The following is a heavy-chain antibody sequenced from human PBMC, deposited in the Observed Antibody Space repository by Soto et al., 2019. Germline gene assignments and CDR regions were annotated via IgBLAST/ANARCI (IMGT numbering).Heavy chain of an antibody. Sequence: PGGSLRLSCAASGFTFGSYAMSWVRQAPGKGLEWVSTIDKTGVSTYYADSVKGRFTISRDNSKQTLYLQMISLRAEDTAVYYCAKDPTSYDSSAQFDSWGQGTLVTVSS. CDR2: IDKTGVST. CDR3: AKDPTSYDSSAQFDS. J-gene: IGHJ4*02. D-gene: IGHD3-22*01. V-gene: IGHV3-23*01. CDR1: GFTFGSYA.